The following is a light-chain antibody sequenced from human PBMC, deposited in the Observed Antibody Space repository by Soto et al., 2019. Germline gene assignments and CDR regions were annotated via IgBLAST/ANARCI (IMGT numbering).Light chain of an antibody. CDR3: ISSASKSTWV. V-gene: IGLV2-14*01. CDR2: EVS. CDR1: SSDVGGYNY. J-gene: IGLJ1*01. Sequence: QSALTQPASVSGSPGQSITISCTGTSSDVGGYNYVSWYQQHPGKAPKLIIYEVSNRPSGVSNRFSGSKSGDTASLTISGLQAEDEADDYCISSASKSTWVFGNGTKLTVL.